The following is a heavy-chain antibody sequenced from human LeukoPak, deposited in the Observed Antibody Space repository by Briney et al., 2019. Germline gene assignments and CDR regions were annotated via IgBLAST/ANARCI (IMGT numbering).Heavy chain of an antibody. D-gene: IGHD3-10*01. CDR1: GGSISSSSYY. Sequence: SETLPLTCTVSGGSISSSSYYWSWIRQPPGKGLEWIGYIYYSGSTNYNPSLKSRVTISVDTSKNQFSLKLSSVTAADTAVYYCARSYYYGGEFDYWGQGTLVTVSS. CDR2: IYYSGST. V-gene: IGHV4-61*01. J-gene: IGHJ4*02. CDR3: ARSYYYGGEFDY.